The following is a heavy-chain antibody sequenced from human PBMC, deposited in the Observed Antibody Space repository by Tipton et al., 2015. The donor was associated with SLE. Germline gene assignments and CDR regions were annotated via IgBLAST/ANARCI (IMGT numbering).Heavy chain of an antibody. CDR1: GGSVSSYY. CDR2: VDYIGST. Sequence: TLSLTCTVSGGSVSSYYWSWIRQPPGKGLEWIGYVDYIGSTNYNPSLKSRVTISVDTSKNQFSLKLSSVTAADTAVYYCARARWYSSGSAMGDAFDIWGQGTMVTVSS. V-gene: IGHV4-59*08. J-gene: IGHJ3*02. CDR3: ARARWYSSGSAMGDAFDI. D-gene: IGHD6-19*01.